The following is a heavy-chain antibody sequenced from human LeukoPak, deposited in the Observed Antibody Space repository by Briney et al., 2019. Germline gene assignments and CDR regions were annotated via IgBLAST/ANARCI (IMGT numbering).Heavy chain of an antibody. J-gene: IGHJ4*02. CDR2: IYYSGST. V-gene: IGHV4-31*03. D-gene: IGHD3-22*01. Sequence: SQTLSLTCTVSGDSISSGDYYWSWIRQPPGKGLEWIGYIYYSGSTYYNPSLQSRVTISVDTSKNQFSLKLSSVTAADTAVYYCARARRYYDSSGYYSLDYWGQGTLVTVSS. CDR1: GDSISSGDYY. CDR3: ARARRYYDSSGYYSLDY.